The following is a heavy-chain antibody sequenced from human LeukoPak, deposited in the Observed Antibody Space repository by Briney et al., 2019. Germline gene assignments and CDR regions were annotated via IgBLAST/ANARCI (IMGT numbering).Heavy chain of an antibody. D-gene: IGHD7-27*01. CDR2: IKSETDGGTA. J-gene: IGHJ4*02. Sequence: NPGGSLRLSCAASGFTFNNAWMSWVRQAPGKGLEWVGRIKSETDGGTADHAAPVKGRFTISRDDSKNTLYLQMNSLKTEDTAVYYCTTGNWGPHWGQGTLVTVSS. CDR1: GFTFNNAW. V-gene: IGHV3-15*01. CDR3: TTGNWGPH.